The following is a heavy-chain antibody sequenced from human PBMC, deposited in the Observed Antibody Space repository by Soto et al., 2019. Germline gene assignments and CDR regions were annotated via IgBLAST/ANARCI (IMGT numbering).Heavy chain of an antibody. CDR1: GYTFTSYA. CDR2: INAGNGNS. J-gene: IGHJ4*02. Sequence: QVQLVQSGAEVKKPGASVKVSCKASGYTFTSYAMHWVRQAPGQRLEWMGWINAGNGNSKYSQKFQGRVTITRDTSASTAYMELSSLRSEDTAVYYCARVSGISVAEVWGQGTLVTVSS. V-gene: IGHV1-3*01. D-gene: IGHD6-19*01. CDR3: ARVSGISVAEV.